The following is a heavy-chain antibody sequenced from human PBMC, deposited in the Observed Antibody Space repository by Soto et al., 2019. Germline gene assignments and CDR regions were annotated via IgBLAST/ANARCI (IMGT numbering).Heavy chain of an antibody. CDR1: GGSITNYY. CDR3: ARHGFGPLHGLVDV. Sequence: QVQLQESGPGLVKPSETLSLTCTVSGGSITNYYCSWFRQPPGKGLEWIGYINYDGYSAYNLSLKTRVPLSMDASKTQFSLMLESVPATDTAVYYCARHGFGPLHGLVDVWGPGTTVIVSS. V-gene: IGHV4-59*08. CDR2: INYDGYS. J-gene: IGHJ6*02. D-gene: IGHD3-10*01.